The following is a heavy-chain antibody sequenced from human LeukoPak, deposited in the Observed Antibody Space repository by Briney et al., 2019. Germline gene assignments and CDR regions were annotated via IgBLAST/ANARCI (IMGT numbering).Heavy chain of an antibody. CDR3: ARGINYDFWSGYRWFDP. CDR1: GGSMSPYH. CDR2: IYYSGST. Sequence: SETLSLTCTVSGGSMSPYHWGWIRQPPGKGLEWTGYIYYSGSTNYNPSLNSRVTISVDTSKNQFSLKLSSVTAADTAVYYCARGINYDFWSGYRWFDPWGQGTLVTVSS. V-gene: IGHV4-59*12. J-gene: IGHJ5*02. D-gene: IGHD3-3*01.